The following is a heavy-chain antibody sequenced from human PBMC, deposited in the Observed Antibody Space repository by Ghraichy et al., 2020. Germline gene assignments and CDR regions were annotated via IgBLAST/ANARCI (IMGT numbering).Heavy chain of an antibody. CDR1: GFIFSDSY. CDR3: VRGYYYDTSGPKYYFDS. V-gene: IGHV3-11*01. Sequence: GGSLRLSCAASGFIFSDSYMSWIRQAPGKGLEWIAYIRNSGATIYYRDSVKVRFTISRDNTKDLLYLHMNSLRADDTAVYYCVRGYYYDTSGPKYYFDSWGQGTLVTVSS. J-gene: IGHJ4*02. CDR2: IRNSGATI. D-gene: IGHD3-22*01.